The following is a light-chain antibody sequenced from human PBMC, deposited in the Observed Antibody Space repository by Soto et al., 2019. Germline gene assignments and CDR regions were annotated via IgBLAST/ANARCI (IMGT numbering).Light chain of an antibody. CDR2: EVS. Sequence: QSALTQPASVSGSPGQSITISCTGTSSDFGGYNYVSWYQQHPGKAPKLMIYEVSNRPSGISNRFSGSKSGNTASLTISGLQAEDEADYYCSSYTGSSTPYVFGTGTKLTVL. J-gene: IGLJ1*01. V-gene: IGLV2-14*01. CDR3: SSYTGSSTPYV. CDR1: SSDFGGYNY.